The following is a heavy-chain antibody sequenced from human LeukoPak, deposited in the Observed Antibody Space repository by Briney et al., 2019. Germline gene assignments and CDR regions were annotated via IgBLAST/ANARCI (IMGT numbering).Heavy chain of an antibody. CDR1: GFKFSSYS. CDR3: ARGTMFPYYFDY. V-gene: IGHV3-21*01. Sequence: GGSLRLSCAASGFKFSSYSMKWVRQAPGKGLEWVSFISSSSSYIYYADSLKGRFTISRDNARNSLYLQMNSLRAEDTAVYYCARGTMFPYYFDYWGQGTLVTVSS. D-gene: IGHD3-10*02. J-gene: IGHJ4*02. CDR2: ISSSSSYI.